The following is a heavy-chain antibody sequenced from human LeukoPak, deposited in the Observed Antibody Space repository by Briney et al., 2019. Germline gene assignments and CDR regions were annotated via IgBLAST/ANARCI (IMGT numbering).Heavy chain of an antibody. V-gene: IGHV3-23*01. J-gene: IGHJ4*02. D-gene: IGHD6-19*01. CDR2: ISGSGGST. CDR1: GFTFSSYA. Sequence: GGSLRLSCAASGFTFSSYAMSWVREAPGKGMEWVSAISGSGGSTYYADSVKGRFTISRDNSKNTLYLQMNSLRAEDTAVYYCAKSPPQWLANLDYWGQGTLVTVSS. CDR3: AKSPPQWLANLDY.